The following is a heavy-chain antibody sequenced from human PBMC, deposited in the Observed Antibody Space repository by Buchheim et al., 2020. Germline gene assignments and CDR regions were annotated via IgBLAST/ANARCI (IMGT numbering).Heavy chain of an antibody. CDR3: ARSFGAMVSLFLNSRGHFDL. CDR2: ISHSGNT. D-gene: IGHD5-18*01. J-gene: IGHJ2*01. Sequence: QVQLQQWGAGLLKPSETLSLTCAVYGGSFSGYYWSWIRQPPGRGLEWIGEISHSGNTNYNPSLKSRVAISLDTSKNQFSLKLNSVTAADTAVYYCARSFGAMVSLFLNSRGHFDLWGRGTL. CDR1: GGSFSGYY. V-gene: IGHV4-34*01.